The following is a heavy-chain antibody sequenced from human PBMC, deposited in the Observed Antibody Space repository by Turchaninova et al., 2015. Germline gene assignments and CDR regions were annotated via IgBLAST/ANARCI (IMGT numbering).Heavy chain of an antibody. CDR3: AAERDTDGCCWFDT. CDR1: GFTFSSSA. D-gene: IGHD3-10*01. J-gene: IGHJ5*02. V-gene: IGHV1-58*02. CDR2: VVVGRGET. Sequence: QMQVVQSGPEVKEPGTSVKVSCKTSGFTFSSSAIQWVRQARGNRLEWVGWVVVGRGETNYAQYLQDRVTLTRDWSKNTAYMGLRDLRSDDTAVYYCAAERDTDGCCWFDTWGQGTLVTVSP.